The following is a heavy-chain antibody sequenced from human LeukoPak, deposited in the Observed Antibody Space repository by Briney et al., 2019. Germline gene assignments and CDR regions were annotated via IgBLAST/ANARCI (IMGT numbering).Heavy chain of an antibody. D-gene: IGHD2-21*02. CDR3: ARMDPYCGGDCYTRDAFDI. CDR2: ISSSGSTI. V-gene: IGHV3-48*03. CDR1: GFTFSSCE. J-gene: IGHJ3*02. Sequence: GGSLRLSCAASGFTFSSCEMNWVRQAPGKGLEWVSYISSSGSTIYYADSVKGRFTISRDNAKNSLYLQMNSLRAEDTAVYYCARMDPYCGGDCYTRDAFDIWGKGTMVTVSS.